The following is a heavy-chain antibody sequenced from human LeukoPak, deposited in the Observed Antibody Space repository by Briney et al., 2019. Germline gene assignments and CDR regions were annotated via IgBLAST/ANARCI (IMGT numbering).Heavy chain of an antibody. D-gene: IGHD2-15*01. CDR2: IIPIFGTA. V-gene: IGHV1-69*05. CDR1: GGTFSSYA. J-gene: IGHJ6*03. CDR3: GSVAVGYYYYYMDV. Sequence: SVKVSFKASGGTFSSYAISWVRQAPGQGLEWMVRIIPIFGTANYAQKFQGRVTITTDESTSTAYMELSSLRSEDTAVYYCGSVAVGYYYYYMDVWGKGTTVTVSS.